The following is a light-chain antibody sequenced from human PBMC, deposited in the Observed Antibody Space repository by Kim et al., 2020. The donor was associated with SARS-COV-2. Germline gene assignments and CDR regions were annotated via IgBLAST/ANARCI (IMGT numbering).Light chain of an antibody. CDR2: AVS. V-gene: IGKV1-12*01. J-gene: IGKJ4*01. CDR3: LQTNSFPLT. CDR1: QDVSSW. Sequence: DIQMTQSPSSVSASVGDRVTITCQASQDVSSWFAWYQQKPGKAPKLLIYAVSNLQSGVPSRFSGSGSGTHFTLTISTLQPEDIATYYCLQTNSFPLTFGGGTKVDIK.